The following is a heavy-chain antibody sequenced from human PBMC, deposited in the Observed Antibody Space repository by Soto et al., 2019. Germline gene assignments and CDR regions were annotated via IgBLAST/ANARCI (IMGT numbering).Heavy chain of an antibody. CDR3: ARDRYSGDFDY. D-gene: IGHD1-26*01. Sequence: EVQLLESGGGLVQPGGSLRLSCAASGFTFSSYAMSWARQAPGKGLEWVSSISSSSSYIYYADSVKGRFTISRDNAKNSLYLQMNSLRAEDTAVYYCARDRYSGDFDYWGQGTLVTVSS. CDR2: ISSSSSYI. V-gene: IGHV3-21*01. CDR1: GFTFSSYA. J-gene: IGHJ4*02.